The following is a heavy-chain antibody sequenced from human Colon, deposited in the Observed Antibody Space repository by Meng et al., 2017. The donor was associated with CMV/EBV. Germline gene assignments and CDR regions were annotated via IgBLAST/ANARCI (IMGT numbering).Heavy chain of an antibody. CDR3: ARDEGIGTILGVDITDGMDV. J-gene: IGHJ6*02. CDR1: GDSVSSNSSA. Sequence: SQTLSLTCGFSGDSVSSNSSAWTWIRQSPGKGLEWIGYISYSGIINYNPSLKSRVTISLDTSRNQLSLILTSVTAADTAVYYCARDEGIGTILGVDITDGMDVWDQGTTVTVSS. V-gene: IGHV4-61*01. CDR2: ISYSGII. D-gene: IGHD3-3*01.